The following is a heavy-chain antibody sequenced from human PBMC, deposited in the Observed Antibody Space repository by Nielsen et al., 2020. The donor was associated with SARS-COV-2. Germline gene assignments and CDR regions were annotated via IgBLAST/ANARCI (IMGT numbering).Heavy chain of an antibody. CDR2: ISAYNGNT. J-gene: IGHJ5*02. CDR3: ARPYCSSTSCYGRGWFDP. D-gene: IGHD2-2*01. Sequence: WVRQAPGQGLEWMGWISAYNGNTNYAQKLQGRVTMTTDTSTSTAYMELRSLRSDDTAVYYCARPYCSSTSCYGRGWFDPWGQGTLVTVSS. V-gene: IGHV1-18*01.